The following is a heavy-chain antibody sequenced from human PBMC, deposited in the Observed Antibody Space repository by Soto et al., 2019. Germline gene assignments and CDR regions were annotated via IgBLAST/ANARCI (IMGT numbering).Heavy chain of an antibody. V-gene: IGHV4-59*01. CDR3: ARYRREAVAGYTLDN. D-gene: IGHD6-13*01. CDR2: VYNSGST. Sequence: PSETLCLTCIFSVGSISINYWTWIRQPPGKGLEWIGYVYNSGSTNYNPSLKSRVTISEDTSKSQFSLKVNSMTAADTAVYYCARYRREAVAGYTLDNWGQGILVTVSS. CDR1: VGSISINY. J-gene: IGHJ4*02.